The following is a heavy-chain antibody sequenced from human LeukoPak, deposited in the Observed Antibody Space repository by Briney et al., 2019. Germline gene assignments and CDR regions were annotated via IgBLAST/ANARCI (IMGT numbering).Heavy chain of an antibody. D-gene: IGHD2-2*01. Sequence: LRLSCAASGFTFSSYAMSWVRQAPGKGLGWIGYIYQSRTTYYNPSLKSRVTISVDTSKNQFSLRLSSVTAADTAVYFCASAFQYCSSSGCTYGMDVWGQGTTVTVSS. CDR3: ASAFQYCSSSGCTYGMDV. CDR1: GFTFSSYA. V-gene: IGHV4-31*02. J-gene: IGHJ6*02. CDR2: IYQSRTT.